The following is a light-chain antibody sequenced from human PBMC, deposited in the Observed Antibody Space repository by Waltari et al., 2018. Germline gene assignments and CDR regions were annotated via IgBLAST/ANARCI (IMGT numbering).Light chain of an antibody. Sequence: IAWPQPPATLSLSRGERATLSCRASQSVSTCLAWYQQKPGQVPRLLIYGAYNRATGIPARFSGSGAGTDFTLTISSLEPEDFAVYYCQQRISWLGWTFGQGTKVEIK. CDR3: QQRISWLGWT. V-gene: IGKV3-11*01. CDR2: GAY. J-gene: IGKJ1*01. CDR1: QSVSTC.